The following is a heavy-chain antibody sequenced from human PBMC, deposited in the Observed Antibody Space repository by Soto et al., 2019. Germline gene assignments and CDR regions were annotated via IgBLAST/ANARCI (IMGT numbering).Heavy chain of an antibody. CDR1: GVTVRSYG. J-gene: IGHJ6*02. CDR2: INSDGSST. D-gene: IGHD2-15*01. V-gene: IGHV3-74*01. CDR3: ARGRDMTHLYYYGMDV. Sequence: GGSLRLSCAASGVTVRSYGVHWVRQAPGKGLVWVSRINSDGSSTSYADSVKGRFTISRDNAKNTLYLQMNSLRAEDTAVYYCARGRDMTHLYYYGMDVWGQGTTVTVSS.